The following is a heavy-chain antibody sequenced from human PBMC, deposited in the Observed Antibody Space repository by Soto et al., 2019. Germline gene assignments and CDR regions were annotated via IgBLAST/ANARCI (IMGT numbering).Heavy chain of an antibody. J-gene: IGHJ4*02. V-gene: IGHV3-21*01. CDR1: GFTFNNFG. D-gene: IGHD2-15*01. CDR2: IDSSSTYI. CDR3: VRASIEVPAAPLGY. Sequence: RLSCAASGFTFNNFGMSWVRQAPGKGLEWVSSIDSSSTYIYYTKSLKGRFTISRDNAQSSLYLQMNSLRADDTAIYYCVRASIEVPAAPLGYWGQGTLVNVXS.